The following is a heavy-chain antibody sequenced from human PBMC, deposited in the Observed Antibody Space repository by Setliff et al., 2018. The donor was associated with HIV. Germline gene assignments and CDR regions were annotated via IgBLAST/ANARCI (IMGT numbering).Heavy chain of an antibody. Sequence: ASVKVSCKASGYTFAAYYIHWVRQAPGQGLEWMGWINPKSGGTNYAQKFQGRVTMSSDTSISTAYMELGRLRSDDTAVYYCAALTGVKSFDFLEYLLYDYWGQGTQVTVSS. V-gene: IGHV1-2*02. CDR2: INPKSGGT. D-gene: IGHD3-3*01. CDR1: GYTFAAYY. CDR3: AALTGVKSFDFLEYLLYDY. J-gene: IGHJ4*02.